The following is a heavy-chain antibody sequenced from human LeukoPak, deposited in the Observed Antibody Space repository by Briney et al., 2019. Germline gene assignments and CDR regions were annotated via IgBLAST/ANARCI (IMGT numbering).Heavy chain of an antibody. D-gene: IGHD6-19*01. J-gene: IGHJ4*02. CDR2: ISGDGDRK. CDR1: GFTFSTYT. Sequence: GGSLRLSCAASGFTFSTYTMAWVRQAPGGGLEWVSGISGDGDRKYYADSVKGRFAISRDNSKSTLYLQMNSLRAEDTAVYYCAKDPLWLVRGDYFDYWGQGTLVTVSS. CDR3: AKDPLWLVRGDYFDY. V-gene: IGHV3-23*01.